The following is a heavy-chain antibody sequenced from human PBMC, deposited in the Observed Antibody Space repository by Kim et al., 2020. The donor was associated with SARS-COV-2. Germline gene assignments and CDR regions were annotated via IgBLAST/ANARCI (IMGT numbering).Heavy chain of an antibody. J-gene: IGHJ4*02. Sequence: TDYTPSLKSRVIISLDTSKNEFSLSLSYVTAADTAVDYCARGWSSSWYVYWGQGTLVTVSS. D-gene: IGHD6-13*01. CDR2: T. CDR3: ARGWSSSWYVY. V-gene: IGHV4-31*02.